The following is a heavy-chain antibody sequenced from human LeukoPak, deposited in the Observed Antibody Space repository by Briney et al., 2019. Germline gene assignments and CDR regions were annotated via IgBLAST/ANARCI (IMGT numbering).Heavy chain of an antibody. J-gene: IGHJ5*02. CDR1: GGSIRSFY. Sequence: PSETLSLTCTVSGGSIRSFYWSWIRQPPGKGLEWIGYIYYSGSTNYNPSLKSRVTISVDTSKNQFSLRLSSVTAADTAVYYCARDGHGSGWYENWFDPWGQGTLVTVSS. CDR2: IYYSGST. D-gene: IGHD6-19*01. V-gene: IGHV4-59*01. CDR3: ARDGHGSGWYENWFDP.